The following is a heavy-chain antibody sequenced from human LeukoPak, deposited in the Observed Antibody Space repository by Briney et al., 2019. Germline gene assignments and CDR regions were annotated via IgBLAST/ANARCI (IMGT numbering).Heavy chain of an antibody. CDR2: ISSSSSYI. CDR1: GFTFSSYS. CDR3: ARDRALLGVITFVSDY. J-gene: IGHJ4*02. D-gene: IGHD3-22*01. Sequence: GGSLRLSXAASGFTFSSYSMNWVRQAPGKGLEWVSSISSSSSYIYYADSVKGRFTISRDNAKNSLYLQMNSLRAEDTAVYYCARDRALLGVITFVSDYWGQGTLVTVSS. V-gene: IGHV3-21*01.